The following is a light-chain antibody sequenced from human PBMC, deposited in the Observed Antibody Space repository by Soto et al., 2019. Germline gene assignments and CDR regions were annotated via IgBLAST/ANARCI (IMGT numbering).Light chain of an antibody. CDR3: SSYTSSSTVV. CDR1: SSDVGGYNY. J-gene: IGLJ2*01. CDR2: DVS. V-gene: IGLV2-14*01. Sequence: QSVLTQPASVSGSPGQSITISCTGTSSDVGGYNYVSWYQQHPGKAPKLMIYDVSHRPSGVSNRFSGSKSSNAASLTISGLQAEDEADYYCSSYTSSSTVVFGGGTKVTVL.